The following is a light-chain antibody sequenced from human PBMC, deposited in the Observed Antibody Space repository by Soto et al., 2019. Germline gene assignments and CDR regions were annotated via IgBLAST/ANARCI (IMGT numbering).Light chain of an antibody. Sequence: EIALTQSPGTLSLSPGEGATLSCRASQNVNNNYLAWYQQKPGQAPRLLIYGTSSRAAGIPDRFSGSGSGTDFTLTISRLEPEDFAVYYCQQYGSSFTFGPGTKVDIK. J-gene: IGKJ3*01. CDR3: QQYGSSFT. CDR2: GTS. CDR1: QNVNNNY. V-gene: IGKV3-20*01.